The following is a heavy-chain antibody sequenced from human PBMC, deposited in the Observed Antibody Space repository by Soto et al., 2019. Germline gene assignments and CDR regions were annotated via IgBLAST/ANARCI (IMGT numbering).Heavy chain of an antibody. D-gene: IGHD2-2*03. CDR1: GFTFSSYG. CDR2: IWYDGSQK. CDR3: ARDGYCTSTTCSAGEDY. Sequence: PGGSLRLSCATSGFTFSSYGMHWVRQAPGKGLEWVAVIWYDGSQKYYADSVKGRFTISRDNSKNTLYLQMNSLSAEDTAVYYCARDGYCTSTTCSAGEDYWGQGALVTVSS. V-gene: IGHV3-33*01. J-gene: IGHJ4*02.